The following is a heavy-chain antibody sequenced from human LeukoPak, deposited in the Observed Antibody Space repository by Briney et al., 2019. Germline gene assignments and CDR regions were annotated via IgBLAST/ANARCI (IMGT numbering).Heavy chain of an antibody. D-gene: IGHD3-22*01. J-gene: IGHJ4*02. V-gene: IGHV4-39*01. Sequence: TSSETLSLTCTVSGGSISSSSYYWGWIRQPPGKGLEWIGSIYYSGYTYYNPSLKSRVTISVDTSKNQFSLKLSSVTAADTAVYYCARPGPHFGNYDSSGPLPEDWGQGTLVTVSS. CDR1: GGSISSSSYY. CDR3: ARPGPHFGNYDSSGPLPED. CDR2: IYYSGYT.